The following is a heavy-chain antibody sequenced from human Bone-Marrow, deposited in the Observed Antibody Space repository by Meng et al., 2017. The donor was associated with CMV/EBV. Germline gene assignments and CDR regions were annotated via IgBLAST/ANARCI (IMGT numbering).Heavy chain of an antibody. CDR3: AKYYDFWSGYSDYFDY. D-gene: IGHD3-3*01. J-gene: IGHJ4*02. CDR2: IKQDGSGK. Sequence: GGSLRLSCAASGFTFSSYWMSWVRQAPGKGLEWVANIKQDGSGKYYVDSVKGRFTISRDNAKNSLYLQMNSLRAEDTAVYYCAKYYDFWSGYSDYFDYWGQGTLVTASS. CDR1: GFTFSSYW. V-gene: IGHV3-7*01.